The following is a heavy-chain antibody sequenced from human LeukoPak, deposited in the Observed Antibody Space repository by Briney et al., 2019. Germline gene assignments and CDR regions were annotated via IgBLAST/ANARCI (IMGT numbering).Heavy chain of an antibody. D-gene: IGHD3-22*01. V-gene: IGHV4-4*07. CDR1: GGSISSYY. CDR2: IYTSGST. CDR3: ARDFPQYYDSSGFNWFDP. Sequence: KPSGTLSLTCTVSGGSISSYYWSWIRQPAGKGLEWIGRIYTSGSTNYNPSLKSRVTMSVDTSKNQFSLKLSSVTAADTAVYYCARDFPQYYDSSGFNWFDPWGQGTLVTVSS. J-gene: IGHJ5*02.